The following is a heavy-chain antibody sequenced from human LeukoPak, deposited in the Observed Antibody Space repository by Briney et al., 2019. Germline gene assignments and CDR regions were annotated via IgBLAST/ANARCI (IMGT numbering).Heavy chain of an antibody. CDR2: ISDNGGRT. D-gene: IGHD3-10*01. Sequence: GGSLRLSCAASGFTFSTYTMAWVRQAPGGGLEGVTGISDNGGRTDYADSVKGRFAISRDDSKSTLYLQMNSLRGEDTAVYYCAKDFGRNLGGPGYWGRGTLVIVSS. J-gene: IGHJ4*02. CDR3: AKDFGRNLGGPGY. V-gene: IGHV3-23*01. CDR1: GFTFSTYT.